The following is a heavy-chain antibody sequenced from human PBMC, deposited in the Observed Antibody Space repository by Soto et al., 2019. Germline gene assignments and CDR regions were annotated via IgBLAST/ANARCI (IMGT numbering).Heavy chain of an antibody. CDR1: GFTFSDYA. V-gene: IGHV3-30*04. CDR3: AKGGRQWLVTSDFNY. CDR2: VSHDGRNT. J-gene: IGHJ4*02. Sequence: VQLVESGGGVVQAGRSLRLSCAASGFTFSDYAMHWVRQAPGKGLEWVAVVSHDGRNTHYADSVKGRFTISRNSSKNTVSLEMASLRAEYTAVYYCAKGGRQWLVTSDFNYWGQGALVTVSS. D-gene: IGHD6-19*01.